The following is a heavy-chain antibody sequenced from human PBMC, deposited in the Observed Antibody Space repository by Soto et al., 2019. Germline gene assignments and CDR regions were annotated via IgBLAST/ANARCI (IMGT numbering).Heavy chain of an antibody. CDR2: IYYSGST. CDR3: ARAKAPLYSSSWYWFDP. Sequence: SETLSLTCTVSGGSISSYYWSWIRQPPGKGLEWIGYIYYSGSTNYNPSLKSRVTISVDTSKNQFSLKLSSVTAADTAVYYCARAKAPLYSSSWYWFDPWGQGTLVTSPQ. J-gene: IGHJ5*02. CDR1: GGSISSYY. V-gene: IGHV4-59*08. D-gene: IGHD6-13*01.